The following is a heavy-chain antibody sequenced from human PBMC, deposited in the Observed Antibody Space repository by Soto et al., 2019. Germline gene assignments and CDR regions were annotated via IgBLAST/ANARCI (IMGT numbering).Heavy chain of an antibody. Sequence: GGSLRLSCAASGFTFSSYAMSWVRQAPGKGLEWVSAISGSGGSTYYADSVKGRFTISRDNSKNTLYLQMNSLRAEDTAVYYCANPSRFLEWLLLFDYWGQGTLVTVSS. V-gene: IGHV3-23*01. CDR1: GFTFSSYA. D-gene: IGHD3-3*01. CDR3: ANPSRFLEWLLLFDY. J-gene: IGHJ4*02. CDR2: ISGSGGST.